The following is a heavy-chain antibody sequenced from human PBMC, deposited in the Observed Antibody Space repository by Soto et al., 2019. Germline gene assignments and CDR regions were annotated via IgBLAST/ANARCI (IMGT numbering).Heavy chain of an antibody. D-gene: IGHD3-10*01. CDR3: ARVGYYGSGSYSHGMDV. J-gene: IGHJ6*04. Sequence: PSETLSLTCAVYGGSFSGYYWSWIRQPPGKGLEWIGEINHSGSTNYNPSLKSRVTISVDTSKNQFSLKLSSVTAADTAVYYCARVGYYGSGSYSHGMDVWGKGTTVT. V-gene: IGHV4-34*01. CDR1: GGSFSGYY. CDR2: INHSGST.